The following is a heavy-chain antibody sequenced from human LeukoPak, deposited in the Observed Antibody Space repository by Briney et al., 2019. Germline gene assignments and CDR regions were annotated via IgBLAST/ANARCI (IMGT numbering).Heavy chain of an antibody. J-gene: IGHJ4*02. CDR1: GGSISSGDSS. D-gene: IGHD3-22*01. CDR3: ARDWGDSSGYRYTFDY. V-gene: IGHV4-30-2*01. CDR2: IYHRGSN. Sequence: PSETLSLTCSLSGGSISSGDSSWSWLRQPPGKGLEWIGSIYHRGSNDYNPSLESRVSISVDRSKNQFSLKLSSVTAADTAVYYCARDWGDSSGYRYTFDYWGQGTLVTVSS.